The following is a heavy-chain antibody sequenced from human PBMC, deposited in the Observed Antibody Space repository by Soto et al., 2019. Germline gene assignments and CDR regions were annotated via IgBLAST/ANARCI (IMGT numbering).Heavy chain of an antibody. J-gene: IGHJ4*02. CDR1: GYSFTSYW. CDR2: IYPGDSDT. V-gene: IGHV5-51*01. Sequence: GESLKISCKGSGYSFTSYWIGWVRQMPGKGLEWMGIIYPGDSDTRYSPSFQGQVTISADKSISTAYLQWSSLRASDTAMYYCARDGTVDIVATSYREATFDFWGQGTLVTVSS. CDR3: ARDGTVDIVATSYREATFDF. D-gene: IGHD5-12*01.